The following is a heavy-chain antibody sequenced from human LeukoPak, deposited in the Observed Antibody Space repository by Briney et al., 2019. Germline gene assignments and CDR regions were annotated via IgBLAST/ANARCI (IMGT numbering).Heavy chain of an antibody. CDR1: GGYFSGYY. D-gene: IGHD5-12*01. Sequence: TSETLSLTCAVYGGYFSGYYWSWIRQPPGKGLEWIGEINHSGSTNYNPSLKSRVTISVDTSKNQFSLKLSSVTAADTAVYYCARWPGWFDPWGQGTLVTVSS. CDR3: ARWPGWFDP. CDR2: INHSGST. V-gene: IGHV4-34*01. J-gene: IGHJ5*02.